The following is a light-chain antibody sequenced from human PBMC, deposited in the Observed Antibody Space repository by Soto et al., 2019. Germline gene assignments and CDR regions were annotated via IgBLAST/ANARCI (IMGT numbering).Light chain of an antibody. CDR2: GTS. J-gene: IGKJ2*03. V-gene: IGKV3-15*01. CDR1: QSVSSN. CDR3: QQYNIWPPYS. Sequence: EIVMTQSPDTLSVSPGERATLSCRASQSVSSNLAWLQQKPGQAPRLLIYGTSTRATGVPARFSGSGSGTEFTLTISSLQSEDFAVYYCQQYNIWPPYSFGQGTKVDIK.